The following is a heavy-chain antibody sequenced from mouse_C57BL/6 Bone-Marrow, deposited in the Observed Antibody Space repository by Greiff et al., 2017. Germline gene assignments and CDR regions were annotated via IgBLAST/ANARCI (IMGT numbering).Heavy chain of an antibody. Sequence: EVQVVESGAELVRPGASVKLSCTASGFNIKDDYMHWVKQRPEQGLEWIGWIDPENGDTEYASKFQGKATITADTSSNTAYLQLSSLTSEDTAVYYCTTQGIPRYFDVWGTGTTVTVSS. CDR2: IDPENGDT. J-gene: IGHJ1*03. CDR1: GFNIKDDY. V-gene: IGHV14-4*01. CDR3: TTQGIPRYFDV. D-gene: IGHD3-3*01.